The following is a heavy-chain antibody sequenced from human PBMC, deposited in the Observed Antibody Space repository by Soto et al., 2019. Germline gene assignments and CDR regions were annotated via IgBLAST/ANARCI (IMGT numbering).Heavy chain of an antibody. D-gene: IGHD3-22*01. Sequence: PSETLSLTCTVSGGSISSGGYYWTWIRQHPGKGLEWIGYIYYSGSTCYNPSLKTRVTISVDTSKNQFSLKLSSVTAADTAVYYCASVYYDSSGYIFDYWGQGTLVTVSS. J-gene: IGHJ4*02. CDR2: IYYSGST. CDR3: ASVYYDSSGYIFDY. CDR1: GGSISSGGYY. V-gene: IGHV4-61*08.